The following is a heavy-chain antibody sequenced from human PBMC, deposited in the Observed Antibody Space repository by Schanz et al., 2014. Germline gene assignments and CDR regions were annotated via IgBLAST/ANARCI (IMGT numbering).Heavy chain of an antibody. CDR1: GGTFSSST. J-gene: IGHJ3*01. Sequence: QVQLVQSGAEVKKPGSSVKVSCKASGGTFSSSTLTWVRQAPGQGLEWMGRIIPILDKTNYAQKFQGRVTMTADKSTSTVYMEVSGLRSEDTAVYYCATNSPFRMVRGSNAFDAWGQGTSVTVSS. CDR3: ATNSPFRMVRGSNAFDA. V-gene: IGHV1-69*02. CDR2: IIPILDKT. D-gene: IGHD3-10*01.